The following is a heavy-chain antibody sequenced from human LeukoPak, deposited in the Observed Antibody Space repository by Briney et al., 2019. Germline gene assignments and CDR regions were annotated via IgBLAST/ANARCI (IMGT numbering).Heavy chain of an antibody. Sequence: GGSLRLSCAASGFTFSDYYMSWIRQAPGKGLEWVSYISSSSSYTNYADSVKGRFTISRDNAKNSLYLQMNSLRAEDTAVYYCARDLMVRGVTVYYYGMDVWGQGTTVTVSS. V-gene: IGHV3-11*06. CDR2: ISSSSSYT. CDR1: GFTFSDYY. J-gene: IGHJ6*02. CDR3: ARDLMVRGVTVYYYGMDV. D-gene: IGHD3-10*01.